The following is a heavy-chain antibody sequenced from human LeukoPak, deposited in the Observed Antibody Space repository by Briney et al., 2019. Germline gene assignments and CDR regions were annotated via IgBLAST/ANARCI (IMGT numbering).Heavy chain of an antibody. J-gene: IGHJ6*02. CDR2: INPNSGGT. V-gene: IGHV1-2*02. CDR3: ARDSTYTAMVTGLYYYGMDV. CDR1: GYTSTGYY. Sequence: ASVKVSCKASGYTSTGYYMHWVRQAPGQGLEWMGWINPNSGGTNYAQKFQGRVTMTRDTSISTAYMELSRLRSDDTAVYYCARDSTYTAMVTGLYYYGMDVWGQGTTVTVSS. D-gene: IGHD5-18*01.